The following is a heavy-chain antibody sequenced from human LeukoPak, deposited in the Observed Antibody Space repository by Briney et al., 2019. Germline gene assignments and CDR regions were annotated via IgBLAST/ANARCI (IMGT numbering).Heavy chain of an antibody. CDR3: ARAQKKYDFWSGYTTAVWFDP. J-gene: IGHJ5*02. CDR2: ISSSGSTI. D-gene: IGHD3-3*01. CDR1: GFTFSNYW. V-gene: IGHV3-11*01. Sequence: GGSLRLPCAASGFTFSNYWMHWIRQAPGKGLEWVSYISSSGSTIYYADSVKGRFTISRDNAKNSLYLQMNSLRAEDTAVYYCARAQKKYDFWSGYTTAVWFDPWGQGTLVTVSS.